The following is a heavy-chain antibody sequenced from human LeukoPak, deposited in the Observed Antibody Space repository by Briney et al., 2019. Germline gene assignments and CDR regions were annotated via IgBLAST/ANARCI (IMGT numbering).Heavy chain of an antibody. CDR2: IYTSGST. D-gene: IGHD6-19*01. CDR1: GGSISSGSYY. Sequence: TLSLTCTVSGGSISSGSYYWSWIRQPAGKGLEWIGRIYTSGSTNYNPSLKSRVTISVDTSKNQFSLKLSSVTAADTAVYYCAREIAVAGLDYWGQGTLVTVSS. CDR3: AREIAVAGLDY. V-gene: IGHV4-61*02. J-gene: IGHJ4*02.